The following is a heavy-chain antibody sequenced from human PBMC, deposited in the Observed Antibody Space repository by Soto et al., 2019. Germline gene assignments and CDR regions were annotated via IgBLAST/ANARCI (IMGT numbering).Heavy chain of an antibody. D-gene: IGHD3-3*01. CDR1: GGSFSGYY. V-gene: IGHV4-34*01. J-gene: IGHJ6*02. CDR3: ARGPRYDFWSGPRWSIGMDV. Sequence: SESLSLTCAVYGGSFSGYYWSWIRQPPGKGLEWIGEINHSGSTNYNPSLKSRVTISVDTSKNQFSLKLSSVTAADTAVYYCARGPRYDFWSGPRWSIGMDVGGQGTTVTVSS. CDR2: INHSGST.